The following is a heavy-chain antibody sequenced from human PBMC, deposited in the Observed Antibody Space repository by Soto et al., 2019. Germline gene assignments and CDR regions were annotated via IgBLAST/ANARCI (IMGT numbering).Heavy chain of an antibody. V-gene: IGHV1-69*13. D-gene: IGHD3-22*01. CDR3: ARGYQTVVGRYYYGMDV. CDR2: IIPIFGTA. CDR1: GGTFSIYA. J-gene: IGHJ6*02. Sequence: SVKVSCKASGGTFSIYAISCVLQSPVQWLEWMGGIIPIFGTANYAQKFQGRVTITADESTSTAYMELSSLRSEDTAVYYCARGYQTVVGRYYYGMDVWGQGTTVTVSS.